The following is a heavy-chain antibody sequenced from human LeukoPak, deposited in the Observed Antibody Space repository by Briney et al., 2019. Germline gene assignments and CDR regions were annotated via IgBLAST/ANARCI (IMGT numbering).Heavy chain of an antibody. CDR3: AREKMEGANWFDP. D-gene: IGHD1-26*01. CDR2: INSNSGGT. CDR1: GYTFTGYY. J-gene: IGHJ5*02. V-gene: IGHV1-2*02. Sequence: ASVKVSCKASGYTFTGYYMHWVRQAPGQGLEWMGWINSNSGGTNYAQKFQGRVTMTRDTSISTVYMELSRLRSDDTAVYYCAREKMEGANWFDPWGQGTLVTVFS.